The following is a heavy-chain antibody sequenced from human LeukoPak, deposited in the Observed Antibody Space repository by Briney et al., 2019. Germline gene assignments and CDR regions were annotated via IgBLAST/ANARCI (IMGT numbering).Heavy chain of an antibody. J-gene: IGHJ4*02. Sequence: GGSLRLSCAASGFTVSSNYMSWVRQAPGKGLEWVSVIYSGGSTYYADSVKGRFTISRDNSKNTLYLQMNSLRAEDTAVYYCARVGSGWYAGFDYWGQGTLVTVSS. D-gene: IGHD6-19*01. CDR1: GFTVSSNY. V-gene: IGHV3-66*02. CDR2: IYSGGST. CDR3: ARVGSGWYAGFDY.